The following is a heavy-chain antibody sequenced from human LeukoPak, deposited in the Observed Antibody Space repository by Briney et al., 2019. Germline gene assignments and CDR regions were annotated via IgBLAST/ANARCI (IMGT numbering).Heavy chain of an antibody. J-gene: IGHJ4*02. V-gene: IGHV4-59*08. CDR2: IYYSGST. Sequence: SETLSLTCTVSGGSISSYYWSWIRQPPGKGLEWIGYIYYSGSTNYNPSLKSRVTISVDTSKSQFSLKLSSVTAADTAVYYCARHKDGYTYYFDYWGQGTLVTVSS. CDR1: GGSISSYY. D-gene: IGHD5-24*01. CDR3: ARHKDGYTYYFDY.